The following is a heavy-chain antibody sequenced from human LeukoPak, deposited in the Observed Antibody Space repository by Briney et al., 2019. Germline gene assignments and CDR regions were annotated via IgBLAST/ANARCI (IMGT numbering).Heavy chain of an antibody. CDR2: IHPGDSDT. CDR1: GYSFTGYR. J-gene: IGHJ4*02. D-gene: IGHD6-13*01. Sequence: GESLKISCKGAGYSFTGYRIGWVRQMPGKGLEWMAIIHPGDSDTRYSPSFQGQVIISADKSISTAYLQWSSLKASDTATYYCARQSQGGSGIWYFYWGQGTLVTVSS. CDR3: ARQSQGGSGIWYFY. V-gene: IGHV5-51*01.